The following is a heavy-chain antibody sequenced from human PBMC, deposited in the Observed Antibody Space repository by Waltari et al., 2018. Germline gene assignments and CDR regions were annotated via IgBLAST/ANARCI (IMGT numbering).Heavy chain of an antibody. CDR3: ARSQLGARPFDY. D-gene: IGHD7-27*01. CDR1: GYSISSGYY. CDR2: MYHSGST. J-gene: IGHJ4*02. V-gene: IGHV4-38-2*01. Sequence: QVQLQESGPGLVKPSETLSLTCAVSGYSISSGYYWGWIRQPPGKGLEWIGSMYHSGSTYYNPSLKSRVTISVDTSKNQFSLKLSSVTAADTARYYCARSQLGARPFDYWGQGTLVTVSS.